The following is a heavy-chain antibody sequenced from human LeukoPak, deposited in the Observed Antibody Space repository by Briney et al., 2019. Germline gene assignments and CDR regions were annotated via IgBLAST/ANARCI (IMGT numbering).Heavy chain of an antibody. Sequence: GGSLRLSCAASGSTFSSYSMNWVRQAPGKGLEWVSSISSSSSYIYYADSVKGRFTISRDNAKNSLYLQMNSLRAEDTAVYYCARDWFRGAWFHPWGQGTLVNV. CDR2: ISSSSSYI. J-gene: IGHJ5*02. CDR1: GSTFSSYS. V-gene: IGHV3-21*01. CDR3: ARDWFRGAWFHP. D-gene: IGHD3-10*01.